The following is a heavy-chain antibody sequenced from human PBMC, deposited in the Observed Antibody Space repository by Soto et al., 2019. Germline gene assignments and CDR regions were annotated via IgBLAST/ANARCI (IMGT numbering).Heavy chain of an antibody. V-gene: IGHV4-59*01. CDR2: IYYSGST. CDR1: GGSISSYY. J-gene: IGHJ6*02. Sequence: PSETLSLTCTVSGGSISSYYWSWIRQPPGKGLEWIGYIYYSGSTNYNPSLKSRVTISVDTSKNQFSLKLSSVTAADTAVYYCARCIRRYSGYDNYGMDVWGQGTTVTVSS. CDR3: ARCIRRYSGYDNYGMDV. D-gene: IGHD5-12*01.